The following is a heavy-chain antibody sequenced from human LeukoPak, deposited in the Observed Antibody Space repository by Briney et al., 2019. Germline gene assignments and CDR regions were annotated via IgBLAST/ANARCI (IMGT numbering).Heavy chain of an antibody. CDR2: IRSKANNYAT. CDR3: SAGPSGWTEFFQH. D-gene: IGHD6-19*01. J-gene: IGHJ1*01. V-gene: IGHV3-73*01. Sequence: GGSLRLSCAAPGFTLSDCTMHWVRQASGKGLEWAARIRSKANNYATEYGASVKGRFTISRDDAKNTAYLQMNSLKTEDTAIYYCSAGPSGWTEFFQHWGQGTLVTVSS. CDR1: GFTLSDCT.